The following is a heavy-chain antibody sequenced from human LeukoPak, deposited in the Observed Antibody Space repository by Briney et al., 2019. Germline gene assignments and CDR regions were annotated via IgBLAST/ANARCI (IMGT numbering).Heavy chain of an antibody. CDR3: ARSEGRWLRRNAFDI. V-gene: IGHV5-51*01. J-gene: IGHJ3*02. Sequence: GESLKISCKGSGYSFTSYWIGWVRQMPGKGLEWMGIIYPGDSDTRYSPSFQGQVTISAGKSISTAYLQWSSLKASDTAMYYSARSEGRWLRRNAFDIWGQGTMVPVSS. CDR2: IYPGDSDT. CDR1: GYSFTSYW. D-gene: IGHD5-24*01.